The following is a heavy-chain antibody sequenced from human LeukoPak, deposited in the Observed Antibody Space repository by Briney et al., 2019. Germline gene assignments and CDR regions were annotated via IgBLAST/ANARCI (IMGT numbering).Heavy chain of an antibody. CDR2: ISAYNGNT. D-gene: IGHD1-26*01. V-gene: IGHV1-18*01. CDR1: GYTFTSYG. Sequence: ASVKVSCKASGYTFTSYGNSWVRQAPGQGLEWMGWISAYNGNTNYAQKLQGRVTMTTDTSTSTAYMELRSLRSDDTAVYYCARTKQMIVGATGGDYWGQGTLVTVSS. J-gene: IGHJ4*02. CDR3: ARTKQMIVGATGGDY.